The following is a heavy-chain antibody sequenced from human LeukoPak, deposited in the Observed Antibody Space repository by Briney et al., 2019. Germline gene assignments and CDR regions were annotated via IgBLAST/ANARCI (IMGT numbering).Heavy chain of an antibody. Sequence: SVKVSCKASGGTFSSYAISWVRQAPGQGLEWMGGIIPIFGTANYAQKFQGRVTITADESTSTAYMELSSLRSEDTAVYYCARGPSGSWSSRVRYMDVWGKGTTVTVSS. CDR1: GGTFSSYA. CDR2: IIPIFGTA. V-gene: IGHV1-69*13. J-gene: IGHJ6*03. CDR3: ARGPSGSWSSRVRYMDV. D-gene: IGHD6-13*01.